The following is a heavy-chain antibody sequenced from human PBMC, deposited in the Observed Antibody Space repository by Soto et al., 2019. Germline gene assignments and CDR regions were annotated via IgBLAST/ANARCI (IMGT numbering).Heavy chain of an antibody. V-gene: IGHV4-59*01. Sequence: TSETLSLTCTVSGGSISSYYWSWIRQPPGKGLEWIGYIYYSGSTNYNPSLKSRVTISVDTSKNQFSLKLSSVTAADTAVYYCARLLWFGELLPFYGMDVWGQGTTVTVSS. CDR3: ARLLWFGELLPFYGMDV. CDR2: IYYSGST. D-gene: IGHD3-10*01. J-gene: IGHJ6*02. CDR1: GGSISSYY.